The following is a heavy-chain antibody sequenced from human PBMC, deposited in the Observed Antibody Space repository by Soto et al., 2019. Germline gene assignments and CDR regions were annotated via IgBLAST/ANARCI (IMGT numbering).Heavy chain of an antibody. Sequence: SETLSLTCAVYGGSFSGYYWSWIRQPPGKGLEWIGEINHSGSTNYNPSLKSRVTISVDTSKNQFSLKLSSVTAADTAVYYCARTNTAMVRYYFDYWGQGALVTVSS. V-gene: IGHV4-34*01. CDR1: GGSFSGYY. J-gene: IGHJ4*02. CDR3: ARTNTAMVRYYFDY. CDR2: INHSGST. D-gene: IGHD5-18*01.